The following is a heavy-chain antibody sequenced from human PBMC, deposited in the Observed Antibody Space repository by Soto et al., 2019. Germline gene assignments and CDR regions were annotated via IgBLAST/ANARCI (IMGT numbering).Heavy chain of an antibody. J-gene: IGHJ6*02. V-gene: IGHV4-59*01. Sequence: XATLSLTCTVSGGSITSYYWTWVRQPPGQGLEWIGYISDIGSTSYNPSLTSRVTMLVDTSKKQFSLKLSSVTEADSAVYFCARPIHDSRGGGMDVWGQGATVTVSS. CDR2: ISDIGST. CDR1: GGSITSYY. CDR3: ARPIHDSRGGGMDV. D-gene: IGHD3-10*01.